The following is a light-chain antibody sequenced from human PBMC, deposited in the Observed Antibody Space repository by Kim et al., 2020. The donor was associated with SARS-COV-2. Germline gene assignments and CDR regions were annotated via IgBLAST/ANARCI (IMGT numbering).Light chain of an antibody. J-gene: IGLJ3*02. CDR1: NSNIGSHT. CDR2: NDN. Sequence: QSVLTQPPSTSGTPGQRVTTSCSGSNSNIGSHTVYWYQHLPTTAPKLLIYNDNQRPSGVPARFSGSKSGTSASLAISGLQSEDEADYYCAVWDDNLNGWVFGGGTQLTVL. CDR3: AVWDDNLNGWV. V-gene: IGLV1-44*01.